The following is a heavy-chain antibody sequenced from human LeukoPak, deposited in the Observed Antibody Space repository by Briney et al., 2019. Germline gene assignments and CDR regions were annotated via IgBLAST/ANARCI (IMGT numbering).Heavy chain of an antibody. CDR2: IYHSGST. Sequence: SETLSLTCTVSGYSISSGYYWGWIRQPPGKGLEWIGSIYHSGSTYYNPSLKSRVTISVDTSKNQFSLKLSSVTAADTAVYYCARMGTWIQLWSNWFDPWGQGTLVTVSS. V-gene: IGHV4-38-2*02. CDR1: GYSISSGYY. D-gene: IGHD5-18*01. CDR3: ARMGTWIQLWSNWFDP. J-gene: IGHJ5*02.